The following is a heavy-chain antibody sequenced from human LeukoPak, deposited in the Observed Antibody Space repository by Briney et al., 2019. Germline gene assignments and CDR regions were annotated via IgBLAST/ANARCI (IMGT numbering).Heavy chain of an antibody. CDR3: ARDVPGGVVVPSFDY. J-gene: IGHJ4*02. D-gene: IGHD2-15*01. CDR2: SNAGNGNT. V-gene: IGHV1-3*02. Sequence: ASAKVSCKASGYTFTSYAMHWVRQAPGQRLEWMGWSNAGNGNTKYSQEFQGRVTITRDTSASTAYMELSSLRSEDMAVYYCARDVPGGVVVPSFDYWGQGTLVTVSS. CDR1: GYTFTSYA.